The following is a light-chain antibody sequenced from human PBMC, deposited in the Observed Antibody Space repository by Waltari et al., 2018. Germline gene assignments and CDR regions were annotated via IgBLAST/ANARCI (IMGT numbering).Light chain of an antibody. J-gene: IGKJ1*01. CDR1: HSISSY. Sequence: DIQMTQSRESLSVSVGDRVTITCRASHSISSYVNWYQQSTGKAHRLLIYAASILQSGVPSRFSGSGSGTDFPLIISSLPPEDFATSSCQQSYITPWTFGPVTNVDIK. CDR3: QQSYITPWT. CDR2: AAS. V-gene: IGKV1-39*01.